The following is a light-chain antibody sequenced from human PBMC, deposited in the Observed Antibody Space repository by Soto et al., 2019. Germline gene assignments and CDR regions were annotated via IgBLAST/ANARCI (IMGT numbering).Light chain of an antibody. CDR2: GAS. CDR3: QQYNNWPQT. CDR1: QSVATN. Sequence: EAVLTQSPATLSVSPGERATLSCRASQSVATNIAWYQQRPGQAPRLLIYGASKRAVGLPARFSGSGSGTEFTLTITGLQSEDFAVYYCQQYNNWPQTLGQGTKVDIK. V-gene: IGKV3-15*01. J-gene: IGKJ1*01.